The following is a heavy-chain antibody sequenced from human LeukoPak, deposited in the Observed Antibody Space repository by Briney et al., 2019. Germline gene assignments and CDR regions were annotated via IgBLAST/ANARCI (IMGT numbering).Heavy chain of an antibody. CDR2: INPNSGGT. J-gene: IGHJ6*02. V-gene: IGHV1-2*06. CDR1: GYTFTGYY. Sequence: ASVKVSCKASGYTFTGYYMHWVRQAPGQGLEWMGRINPNSGGTNYAQKFQGRVTMTRDTSTSTAYMELSRLRSDDTAVYYCAREELRGRWLQSGYYYGMDVWGQGTTVTVSS. D-gene: IGHD5-24*01. CDR3: AREELRGRWLQSGYYYGMDV.